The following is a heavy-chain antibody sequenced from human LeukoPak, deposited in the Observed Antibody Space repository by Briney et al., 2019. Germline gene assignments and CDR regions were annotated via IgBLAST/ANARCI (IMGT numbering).Heavy chain of an antibody. D-gene: IGHD3-22*01. Sequence: ASETLSLTCTVSGFSISSSYYWGWTRQPPGKGLEWIGSIFHSGSTHYNPSLKSRVTISVDTSKNQFSLSLRSVTAADTAVYYCARDWDSSGYYGYFDYWGQGTLVTVSS. J-gene: IGHJ4*02. CDR3: ARDWDSSGYYGYFDY. V-gene: IGHV4-38-2*02. CDR2: IFHSGST. CDR1: GFSISSSYY.